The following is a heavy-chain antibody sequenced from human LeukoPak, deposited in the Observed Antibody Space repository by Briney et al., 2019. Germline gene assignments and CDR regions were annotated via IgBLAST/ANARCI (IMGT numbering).Heavy chain of an antibody. CDR2: INHSGST. D-gene: IGHD3-10*01. CDR1: GGSFSGYY. V-gene: IGHV4-34*01. J-gene: IGHJ3*02. Sequence: PSETLSLTCAVYGGSFSGYYWSWIRQPPGKGLEWIGEINHSGSTNYNPSLKSRVTISVDTSNNQFSLKLSSVTAADTAVYYCARIPLWFGELFQFDIWGQGTMVTVSS. CDR3: ARIPLWFGELFQFDI.